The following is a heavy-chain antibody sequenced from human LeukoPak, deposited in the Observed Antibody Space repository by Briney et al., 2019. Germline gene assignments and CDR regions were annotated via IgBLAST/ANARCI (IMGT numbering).Heavy chain of an antibody. V-gene: IGHV1-18*01. CDR3: ARVFRSNMIVVIGMDV. CDR2: ISAYNGNT. D-gene: IGHD3-22*01. J-gene: IGHJ6*02. CDR1: GYTFTSYG. Sequence: ASVKVSCKASGYTFTSYGISWVRQAPGQGLEWMGWISAYNGNTNYAQKLQGRVTMTTDTSTSTAYMELRSLRSDDTAVYYCARVFRSNMIVVIGMDVWGQGTTVTVSS.